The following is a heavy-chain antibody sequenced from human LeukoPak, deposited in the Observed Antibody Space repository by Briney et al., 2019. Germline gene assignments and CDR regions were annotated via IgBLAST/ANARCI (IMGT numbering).Heavy chain of an antibody. V-gene: IGHV3-66*01. D-gene: IGHD1-26*01. J-gene: IGHJ4*02. CDR1: GFXVSGNY. CDR2: LYSGGTT. Sequence: GGSLRLSCAISGFXVSGNYINWVRQAPGKGLEWVSVLYSGGTTSYADSVKGRFTISRDNSKNTLYLQMNSLRAEDTAVYYCARGRWEPGGGVDYWGQGTLVTVSS. CDR3: ARGRWEPGGGVDY.